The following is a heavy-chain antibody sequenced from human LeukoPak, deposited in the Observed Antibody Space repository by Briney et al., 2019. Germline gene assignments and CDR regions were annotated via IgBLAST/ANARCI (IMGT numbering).Heavy chain of an antibody. Sequence: GGALEISLKGSGYRFSSYWIGWGRRMPGEGVGGIGIIFPDDSDTRYLPSFQAQVTISADKSISTTYLQWSSLKASDSGIYYCARQTVRASGEFDYWGQGTLVTVST. J-gene: IGHJ4*02. CDR2: IFPDDSDT. CDR3: ARQTVRASGEFDY. V-gene: IGHV5-51*01. D-gene: IGHD3-10*02. CDR1: GYRFSSYW.